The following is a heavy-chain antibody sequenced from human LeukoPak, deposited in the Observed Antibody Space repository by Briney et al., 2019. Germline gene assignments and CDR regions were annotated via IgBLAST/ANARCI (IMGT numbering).Heavy chain of an antibody. Sequence: GGSLRLSCAASGFTFSSYWMNWARRAPGKGLEWVASINHNGNVNYYVDPVKGRFTISRDNAKNSLYLQMSNLRAEDTAVYFCARGGGLDVWGQGATVTVSS. CDR2: INHNGNVN. J-gene: IGHJ6*02. D-gene: IGHD3-16*01. CDR1: GFTFSSYW. V-gene: IGHV3-7*03. CDR3: ARGGGLDV.